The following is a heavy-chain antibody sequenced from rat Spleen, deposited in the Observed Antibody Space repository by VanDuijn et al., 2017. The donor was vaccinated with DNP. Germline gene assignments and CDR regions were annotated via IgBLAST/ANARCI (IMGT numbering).Heavy chain of an antibody. V-gene: IGHV5-58*01. CDR3: ASWAPIAPLSTSNY. J-gene: IGHJ2*01. CDR1: GFTFSNYG. CDR2: INTDGGST. Sequence: EVQLVESGGGLVQPGRSLKLSCAASGFTFSNYGMAWVRQAPGKGLEWVASINTDGGSTYYPDSVKGRFTISRDNAENTVYLQMSSLRSEDTATYYCASWAPIAPLSTSNYWGQGVMVTVSS. D-gene: IGHD1-2*01.